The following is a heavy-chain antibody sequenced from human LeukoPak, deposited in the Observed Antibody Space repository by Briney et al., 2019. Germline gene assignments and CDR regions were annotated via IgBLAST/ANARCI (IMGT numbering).Heavy chain of an antibody. Sequence: VKVSCKASGGTFSSYAISWVRKAPGQGLEWMGGIIPIFGTANYAQKFQGRVTITADESTSTAYMELSSLRSEDTAVYYCARVGRAATNYFDYWGQGTLVTVSS. CDR1: GGTFSSYA. CDR2: IIPIFGTA. CDR3: ARVGRAATNYFDY. J-gene: IGHJ4*02. D-gene: IGHD1-26*01. V-gene: IGHV1-69*01.